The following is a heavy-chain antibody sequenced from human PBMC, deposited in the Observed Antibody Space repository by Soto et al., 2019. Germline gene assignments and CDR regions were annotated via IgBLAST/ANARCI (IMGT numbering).Heavy chain of an antibody. CDR1: GHSFTTYW. Sequence: GESLKVSWEDSGHSFTTYWSAWVRQMPGKGLEWMGIIYPGDSRTTYSPSFQGQVTISADKSISTAYLQWSSLKASDTAMYYFAGGGVRGVITRTRDYYGMDVWGQGTTVTVSS. V-gene: IGHV5-51*01. J-gene: IGHJ6*02. CDR3: AGGGVRGVITRTRDYYGMDV. CDR2: IYPGDSRT. D-gene: IGHD3-10*01.